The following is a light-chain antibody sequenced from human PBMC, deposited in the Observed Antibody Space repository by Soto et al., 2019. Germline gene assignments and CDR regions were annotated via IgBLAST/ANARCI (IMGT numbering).Light chain of an antibody. Sequence: QSALTQPASVSGSPGQSITISCTGTSSDVGGFNYVSWYQQHPGKAPKVVIYEVSNRPSGVSGRFSASKSGNTASRSISGLQAEDEADYYCSSYTSSPTYVFGTGTKHTVL. V-gene: IGLV2-14*01. J-gene: IGLJ1*01. CDR2: EVS. CDR3: SSYTSSPTYV. CDR1: SSDVGGFNY.